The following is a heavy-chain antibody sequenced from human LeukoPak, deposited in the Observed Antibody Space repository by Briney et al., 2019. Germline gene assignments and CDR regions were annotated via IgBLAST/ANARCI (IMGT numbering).Heavy chain of an antibody. V-gene: IGHV4-34*01. CDR2: INHSGST. D-gene: IGHD6-13*01. J-gene: IGHJ4*02. CDR1: GGSFSVYY. Sequence: SETLSLTCAVYGGSFSVYYWSWIRQPPGKGLEWIGEINHSGSTNYNSSLKSRVTISVDTSKNQFSLKLSSVTAADTAVYYCARAHSSSWFDYWGQGTLVTVSS. CDR3: ARAHSSSWFDY.